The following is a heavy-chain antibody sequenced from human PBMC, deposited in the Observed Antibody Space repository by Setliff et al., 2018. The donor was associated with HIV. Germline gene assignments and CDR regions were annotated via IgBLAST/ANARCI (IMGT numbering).Heavy chain of an antibody. D-gene: IGHD5-18*01. CDR2: ISAYNGNT. V-gene: IGHV1-18*01. CDR3: ARDPVGYSYGFTYLDY. J-gene: IGHJ4*02. Sequence: GASVKVSCKASGYTFTSYGISWVRQAPGQGLEWMGWISAYNGNTNYAQKLQGRVTMTTDTSTSTAYMELRSLRSDDTAVYYCARDPVGYSYGFTYLDYWGQGTLVTVSS. CDR1: GYTFTSYG.